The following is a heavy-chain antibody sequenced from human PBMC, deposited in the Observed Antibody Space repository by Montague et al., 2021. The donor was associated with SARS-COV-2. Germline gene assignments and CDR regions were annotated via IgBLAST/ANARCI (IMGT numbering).Heavy chain of an antibody. V-gene: IGHV4-4*02. CDR3: ARLSSDIGGYFWFDP. Sequence: SETLSLTCAVSGGSISSGTWWTWVRQPPGKGLEWIGEISHSGGTNYNPSLKSRVTISVDESKNQFSLNLNSVTAADTAVYYCARLSSDIGGYFWFDPWGQGTLVSVSS. D-gene: IGHD1-26*01. CDR2: ISHSGGT. J-gene: IGHJ5*02. CDR1: GGSISSGTW.